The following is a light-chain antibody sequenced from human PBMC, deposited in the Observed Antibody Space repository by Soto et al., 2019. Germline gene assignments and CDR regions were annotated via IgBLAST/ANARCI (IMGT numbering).Light chain of an antibody. CDR3: MQATRFRA. J-gene: IGKJ5*01. Sequence: DVVLTQTPLSSAVTLGQPASISYRSSQSLEARDGNTYLNWLHQRPGQPPRLLIYKVSNRLSGVPDRFIGSEAGTDFTLQITRVEAEDVGIYVCMQATRFRAFGQGTRREIK. V-gene: IGKV2-24*01. CDR2: KVS. CDR1: QSLEARDGNTY.